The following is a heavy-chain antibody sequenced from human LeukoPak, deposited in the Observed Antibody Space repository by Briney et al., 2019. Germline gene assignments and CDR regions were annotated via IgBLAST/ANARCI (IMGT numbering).Heavy chain of an antibody. CDR1: GFTFSSYW. CDR2: INSDGSST. J-gene: IGHJ4*02. Sequence: GGSLRLSCAASGFTFSSYWMHWVRQAPGKGLAWVSRINSDGSSTSYADSVKGRFTISRDNAKNTLYLQMNSLRAEDTAVYYCAREDTLTGYFDYWGQGTLVTVSS. D-gene: IGHD3-9*01. CDR3: AREDTLTGYFDY. V-gene: IGHV3-74*01.